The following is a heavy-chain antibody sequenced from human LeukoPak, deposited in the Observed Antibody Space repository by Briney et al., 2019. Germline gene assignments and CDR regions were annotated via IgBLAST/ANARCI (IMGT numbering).Heavy chain of an antibody. J-gene: IGHJ5*02. D-gene: IGHD6-13*01. Sequence: ASVKVSCKASGYTFTGYFLHWVRQAPGQGLEWMGWINPNSGGTSYAQKFQGRVSMTRDTSNSTAYMELSRLRSDDTAVYYCARGRDSSSWYFDWFDPWGQGTLVTVSS. CDR1: GYTFTGYF. CDR3: ARGRDSSSWYFDWFDP. CDR2: INPNSGGT. V-gene: IGHV1-2*02.